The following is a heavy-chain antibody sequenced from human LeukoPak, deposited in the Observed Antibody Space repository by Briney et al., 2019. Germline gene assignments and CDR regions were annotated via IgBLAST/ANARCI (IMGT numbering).Heavy chain of an antibody. CDR2: ISYDGSNK. Sequence: PGGSLRLSCAASGFTFSSYGMHWARQAPGKGLEWVAVISYDGSNKYYADSVKGRFTISRDNSKNTLHLQMNSLRAEDTAVYYCAKDSPNCSGGSCYIGWFDPWGQGTLVTVSS. J-gene: IGHJ5*02. CDR3: AKDSPNCSGGSCYIGWFDP. D-gene: IGHD2-15*01. V-gene: IGHV3-30*18. CDR1: GFTFSSYG.